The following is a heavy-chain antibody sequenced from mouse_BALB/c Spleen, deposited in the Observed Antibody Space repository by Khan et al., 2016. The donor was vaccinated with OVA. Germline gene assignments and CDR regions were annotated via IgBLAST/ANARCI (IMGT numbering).Heavy chain of an antibody. V-gene: IGHV5-6-4*01. CDR1: GFTFSSYS. CDR2: ITSGGSYT. Sequence: EVELVESGGGLVKPGGSLKFSCAASGFTFSSYSMSWVRQTPEKRLEWVATITSGGSYTYYPDSVKGRFTISRDNAKNTLYLQMSSLKSEDTAMYYSSKDRNYYGSSFYFDYWGQGTTLTVSS. CDR3: SKDRNYYGSSFYFDY. J-gene: IGHJ2*01. D-gene: IGHD1-1*01.